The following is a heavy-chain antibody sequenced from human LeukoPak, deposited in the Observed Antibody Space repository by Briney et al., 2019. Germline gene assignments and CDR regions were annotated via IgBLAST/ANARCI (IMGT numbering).Heavy chain of an antibody. J-gene: IGHJ4*02. CDR2: INRSGGST. CDR3: ARDRSPSARYFNY. Sequence: ASVKVSCKTSRYTFTSYYMNWVRQAPGQGLEGMGMINRSGGSTSYAQKFQGRVTMTRDTSTSTVYMELNSLTSEDTALYYCARDRSPSARYFNYWGQGTLVTVSS. CDR1: RYTFTSYY. V-gene: IGHV1-46*01. D-gene: IGHD2-15*01.